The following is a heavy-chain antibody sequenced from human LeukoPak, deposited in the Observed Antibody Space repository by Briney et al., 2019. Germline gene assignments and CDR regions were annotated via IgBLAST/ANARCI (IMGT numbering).Heavy chain of an antibody. Sequence: GSLRLSCAASGFTFSSYSMNWVRQAPGKGLEWVSAISGSGGSTYYADSVKGRFTISRDNSKNTLYLQMNSLRAEDTAVYYCAKDADYYGSGSPYDYWGQGTLVTVSS. D-gene: IGHD3-10*01. CDR3: AKDADYYGSGSPYDY. CDR1: GFTFSSYS. J-gene: IGHJ4*02. CDR2: ISGSGGST. V-gene: IGHV3-23*01.